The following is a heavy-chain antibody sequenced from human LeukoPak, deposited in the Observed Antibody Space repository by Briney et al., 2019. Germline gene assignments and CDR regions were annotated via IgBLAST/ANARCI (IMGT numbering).Heavy chain of an antibody. Sequence: ASVKVSCKASGGTFSSYAISWVRQAPGQGLEWMGGIIPIFSTANYAQKFQGRVTITADESTSTAYMELSSLRSEDTAVYYCARGGLYYDILTGYNRFDPWGQGTLVTVSS. CDR2: IIPIFSTA. J-gene: IGHJ5*02. V-gene: IGHV1-69*13. CDR1: GGTFSSYA. D-gene: IGHD3-9*01. CDR3: ARGGLYYDILTGYNRFDP.